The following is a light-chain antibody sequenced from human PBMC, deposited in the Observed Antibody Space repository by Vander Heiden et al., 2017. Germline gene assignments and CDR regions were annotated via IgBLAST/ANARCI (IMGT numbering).Light chain of an antibody. Sequence: EIVITQSAATLSVSPGERATLSCRASQSVSSNLAWYQQKPGQAPRLLIYGASTRATGIPARFSGSGSGTEFTLTISSLQSEDFAVYYCQQYKNWPWTFGQGTKVEIK. CDR2: GAS. V-gene: IGKV3-15*01. CDR1: QSVSSN. CDR3: QQYKNWPWT. J-gene: IGKJ1*01.